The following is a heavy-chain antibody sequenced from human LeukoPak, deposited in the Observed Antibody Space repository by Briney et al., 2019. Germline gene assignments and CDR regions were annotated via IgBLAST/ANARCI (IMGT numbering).Heavy chain of an antibody. D-gene: IGHD5-18*01. V-gene: IGHV3-30*18. CDR2: ISYDGSNK. CDR1: GFTFSSYG. J-gene: IGHJ4*02. CDR3: AKAEARGYSYGSDY. Sequence: GGSLRLSCAASGFTFSSYGMQWVRQAPGKGLEWVAVISYDGSNKYYADSVKGRFTISRDNSKNTLYLQMNSLRAEDTAVYYCAKAEARGYSYGSDYWGQGTLVTVSS.